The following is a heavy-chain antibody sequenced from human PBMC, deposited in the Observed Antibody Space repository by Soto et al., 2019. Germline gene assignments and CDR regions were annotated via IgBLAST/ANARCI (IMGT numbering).Heavy chain of an antibody. V-gene: IGHV4-39*01. D-gene: IGHD3-10*01. CDR1: GGSISSSSYY. Sequence: SETLSLTCTVSGGSISSSSYYWGWIRQPPGKGLEWIGSIYYSGSTYYNPSLKSRVTISVDTSKNQFSLKLSSVTAADTAVYYCARQRLSYYYGSGSSPARFDYWGQGTLVTVSS. CDR3: ARQRLSYYYGSGSSPARFDY. CDR2: IYYSGST. J-gene: IGHJ4*02.